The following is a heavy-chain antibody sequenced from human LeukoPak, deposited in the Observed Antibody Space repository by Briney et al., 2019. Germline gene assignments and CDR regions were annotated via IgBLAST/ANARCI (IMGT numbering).Heavy chain of an antibody. CDR1: GFPFSGYG. Sequence: GSLSLSCAASGFPFSGYGMHWVRPAPGKGLEWVAVIWYDGSKAYYVDSVKGRFTISRDNSKNTLYLQMNSLRVDDTGVYYCARFEGLVAGLDQWGRGTLVTVSS. V-gene: IGHV3-33*01. J-gene: IGHJ5*02. CDR2: IWYDGSKA. D-gene: IGHD6-19*01. CDR3: ARFEGLVAGLDQ.